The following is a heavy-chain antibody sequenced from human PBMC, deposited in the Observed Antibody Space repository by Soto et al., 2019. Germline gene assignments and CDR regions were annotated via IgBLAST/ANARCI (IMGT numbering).Heavy chain of an antibody. CDR2: INPNSGNT. Sequence: QVQLVQSGAEVKKPGASVKVSCKASGYTFTSYNINWVRQATGQGLEWMGWINPNSGNTGYAQKFQGRVTMTRNTSISTAYMELSSLRSEDTAVYYCARSISGSYGMDVWGQGTTVTVSS. D-gene: IGHD6-19*01. J-gene: IGHJ6*02. CDR1: GYTFTSYN. CDR3: ARSISGSYGMDV. V-gene: IGHV1-8*01.